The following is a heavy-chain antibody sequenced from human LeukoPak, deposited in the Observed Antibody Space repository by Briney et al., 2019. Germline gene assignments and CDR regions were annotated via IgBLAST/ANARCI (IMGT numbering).Heavy chain of an antibody. CDR3: ARGPGSDWNFEF. D-gene: IGHD6-19*01. Sequence: ASVKVSCKASGYTFSSYYMHWVRQAPGQGLEWMGRVNPKSGDTKYARKFQDRVSMTRDTSITTAYLELNSLKSDDTAIYYCARGPGSDWNFEFWGRGTLITVSS. V-gene: IGHV1-2*06. CDR1: GYTFSSYY. CDR2: VNPKSGDT. J-gene: IGHJ2*01.